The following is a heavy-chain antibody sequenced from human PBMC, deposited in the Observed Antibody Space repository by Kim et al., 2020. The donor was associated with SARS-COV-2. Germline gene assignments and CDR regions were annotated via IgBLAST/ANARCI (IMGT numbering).Heavy chain of an antibody. CDR3: AKDLWEGNYVDY. Sequence: YYADSVKGRCTISRDNSKNTLYLQMNSLRAEDTAVYYCAKDLWEGNYVDYWGQGTLVTVSS. D-gene: IGHD1-26*01. J-gene: IGHJ4*02. V-gene: IGHV3-30*02.